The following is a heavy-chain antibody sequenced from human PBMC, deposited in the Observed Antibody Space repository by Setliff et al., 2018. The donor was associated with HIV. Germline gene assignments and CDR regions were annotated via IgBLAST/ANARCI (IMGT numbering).Heavy chain of an antibody. Sequence: SETLSLTCTVSGDSISTYYWSWIRQSAGKGLEWIGRIYTSGSTNDNPSLKSRITISVDTSNNQFSLRLSPVTAADTAVYYCARDKGYYYMDVWGKGITVTVSS. CDR3: ARDKGYYYMDV. J-gene: IGHJ6*03. V-gene: IGHV4-4*07. CDR2: IYTSGST. CDR1: GDSISTYY.